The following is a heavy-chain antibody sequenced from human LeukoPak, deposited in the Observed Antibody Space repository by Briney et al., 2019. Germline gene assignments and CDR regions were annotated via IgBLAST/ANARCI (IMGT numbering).Heavy chain of an antibody. CDR2: IYYSGST. D-gene: IGHD3-16*01. CDR3: ARGGWGAFDY. Sequence: SETLSLTCTVSGGSISSGDYYWSWIRQPPGKGLEWIAYIYYSGSTYYNPSLKSRVTISVDTSKNQFSLKLSSVTAADTAVYYCARGGWGAFDYWGQGTLVTVSS. V-gene: IGHV4-30-4*01. CDR1: GGSISSGDYY. J-gene: IGHJ4*02.